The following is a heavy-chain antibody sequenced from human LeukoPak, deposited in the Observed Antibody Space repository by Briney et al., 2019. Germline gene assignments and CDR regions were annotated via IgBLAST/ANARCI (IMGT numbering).Heavy chain of an antibody. D-gene: IGHD6-19*01. Sequence: GGSLRLSCAASGFIFGDYAMNWVRQAPGKGLEWVSYISRSAETIYYADSVKGRFTISRDNAKNSLYLQMHSLRAEDTAVYYCARGPRPLAVAGTRAFDIWGQGTMVTVSS. CDR3: ARGPRPLAVAGTRAFDI. CDR2: ISRSAETI. V-gene: IGHV3-48*01. J-gene: IGHJ3*02. CDR1: GFIFGDYA.